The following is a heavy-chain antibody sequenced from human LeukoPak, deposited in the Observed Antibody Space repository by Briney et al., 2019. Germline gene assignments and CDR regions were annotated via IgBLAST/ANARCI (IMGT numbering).Heavy chain of an antibody. Sequence: GRSLRLSCAASGFTFSSYGMHWVRQAPGKGLEWVAVISYDGSNKYYADSVKGRFTISRDNSKNTLYLQMNSLRAEDTAMYYCAKDGFDYWGQETLVTVSS. CDR3: AKDGFDY. J-gene: IGHJ4*02. CDR2: ISYDGSNK. CDR1: GFTFSSYG. V-gene: IGHV3-30*18.